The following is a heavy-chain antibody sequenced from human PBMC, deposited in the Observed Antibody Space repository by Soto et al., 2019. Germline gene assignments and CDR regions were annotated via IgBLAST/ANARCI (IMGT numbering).Heavy chain of an antibody. CDR2: ISGSGGST. D-gene: IGHD2-15*01. Sequence: GGSLRLSCSASGFSFSDYYMTWVRQAPGKGLEWVSAISGSGGSTYYADSVKGRFTISRDNSKNTLYLQMNSLRAEDTAVYYCAKDPVSCSGGSCYPDWFDPWGQGTLVTVSS. V-gene: IGHV3-23*01. J-gene: IGHJ5*02. CDR3: AKDPVSCSGGSCYPDWFDP. CDR1: GFSFSDYY.